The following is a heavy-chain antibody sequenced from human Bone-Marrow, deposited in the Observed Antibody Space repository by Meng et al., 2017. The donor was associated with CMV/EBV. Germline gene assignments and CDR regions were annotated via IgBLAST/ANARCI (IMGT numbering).Heavy chain of an antibody. J-gene: IGHJ4*02. D-gene: IGHD1-14*01. Sequence: GGSLRLSCAASGFTFSRFWMSWVRQAPGKGLEWVANINQDGSKKYYVDSMKGRFTISRDNDQNLLYLQMNSLRAEDTAVYYCARDGPGGDWGQGTLVTVSS. CDR2: INQDGSKK. V-gene: IGHV3-7*01. CDR3: ARDGPGGD. CDR1: GFTFSRFW.